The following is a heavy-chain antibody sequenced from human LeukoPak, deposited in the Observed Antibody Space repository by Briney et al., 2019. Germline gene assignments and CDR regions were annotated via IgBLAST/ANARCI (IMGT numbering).Heavy chain of an antibody. J-gene: IGHJ5*02. CDR3: ARGRSPAGIQGNWFDP. D-gene: IGHD2-2*02. Sequence: ASVKVSCKASGYTSTSYDINWVRQATGQGLEWMGWMNPNSGNTGYAQKFQGRVTMTRNTSISTAYMELSSLRSEDTAVYYCARGRSPAGIQGNWFDPWGQGTLVTVSS. CDR1: GYTSTSYD. V-gene: IGHV1-8*01. CDR2: MNPNSGNT.